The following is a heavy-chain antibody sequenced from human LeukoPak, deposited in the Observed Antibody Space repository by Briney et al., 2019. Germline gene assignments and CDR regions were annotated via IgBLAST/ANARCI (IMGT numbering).Heavy chain of an antibody. V-gene: IGHV3-30*18. CDR2: ISYDGSNK. D-gene: IGHD6-13*01. J-gene: IGHJ4*02. CDR3: AKPVGKYSSSWYSLGY. CDR1: GFTFSSYG. Sequence: PGRSLRLSCAASGFTFSSYGMHWVRQAPGKGLEWVAVISYDGSNKYYADSVKGRFTISRDNSENTLYLQMNSLRAEDTAVYYCAKPVGKYSSSWYSLGYWGQGTLVTVSS.